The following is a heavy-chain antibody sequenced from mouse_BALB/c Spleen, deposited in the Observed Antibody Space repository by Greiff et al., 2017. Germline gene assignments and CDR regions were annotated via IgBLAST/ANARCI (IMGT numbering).Heavy chain of an antibody. CDR3: AIANWVFDY. Sequence: VQLQQSGAELVRPGTSVKVSCKASGYAFTNYLIEWVKQRPGQGLEWIGVINPGSGGTNYNEKFKGKATLTADKSSSTAYMQLSSLTSDDSAVYFCAIANWVFDYWGQGTTLTVSS. D-gene: IGHD4-1*01. CDR2: INPGSGGT. CDR1: GYAFTNYL. V-gene: IGHV1-54*01. J-gene: IGHJ2*01.